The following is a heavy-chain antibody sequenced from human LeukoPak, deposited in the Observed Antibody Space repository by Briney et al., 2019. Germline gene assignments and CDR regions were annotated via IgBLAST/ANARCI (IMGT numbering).Heavy chain of an antibody. CDR2: ISSSSSYI. Sequence: GGSLRLSCAASGFSFRDYTMNWVRQAPGKGLGWLASISSSSSYIYFANSVRGRFTISRDNAKNSLYLQMNSLRAEDTAVYYCAKDSPSRTATTEVPVDYWGQGTLVTVSS. CDR3: AKDSPSRTATTEVPVDY. CDR1: GFSFRDYT. D-gene: IGHD1/OR15-1a*01. J-gene: IGHJ4*02. V-gene: IGHV3-21*01.